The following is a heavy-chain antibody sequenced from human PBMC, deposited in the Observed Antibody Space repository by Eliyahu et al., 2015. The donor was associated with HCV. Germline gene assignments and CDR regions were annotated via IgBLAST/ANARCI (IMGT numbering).Heavy chain of an antibody. CDR3: AREGKLLGAFDV. D-gene: IGHD1-26*01. CDR1: GFSFSYYW. Sequence: EVQLVESGGGLVQPGGSLRLSCAASGFSFSYYWRNWVRQAPGKGLEWLADIRPDGNEKSYVDSVKGRFTISRDNARNSLYLQMNSLRAEDTAVYYCAREGKLLGAFDVWGRGTMVTVSP. CDR2: IRPDGNEK. V-gene: IGHV3-7*01. J-gene: IGHJ3*01.